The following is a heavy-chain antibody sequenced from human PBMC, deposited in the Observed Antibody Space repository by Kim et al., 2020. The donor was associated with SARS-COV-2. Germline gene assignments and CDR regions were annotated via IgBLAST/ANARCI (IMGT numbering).Heavy chain of an antibody. Sequence: SVKVSCKASGGTFSSYAISWVRQAPGQGLEWMGGIIPIFGTANYAQKFQGRVTITADESTSTAYMELSSLRSEDTAVYYCARDPADHTTDYGDYVEPKTPFLFGGMDVWGQGTTVTVSS. CDR1: GGTFSSYA. V-gene: IGHV1-69*13. CDR3: ARDPADHTTDYGDYVEPKTPFLFGGMDV. J-gene: IGHJ6*02. D-gene: IGHD4-17*01. CDR2: IIPIFGTA.